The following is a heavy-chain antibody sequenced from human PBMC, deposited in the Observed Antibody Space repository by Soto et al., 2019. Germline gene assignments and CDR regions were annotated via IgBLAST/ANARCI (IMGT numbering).Heavy chain of an antibody. V-gene: IGHV4-38-2*01. D-gene: IGHD3-10*01. J-gene: IGHJ5*01. CDR3: PPLASGSGPNWFDS. CDR1: DYSINYGYY. CDR2: IFENGNT. Sequence: PEKLSVTWAVSDYSINYGYYWGWIRQPPGKGLEWMGRIFENGNTYYKPSLKRRGTIAGDTSKNPFSPRLNSVPAPHPALSYCPPLASGSGPNWFDSWGQGTLVTV.